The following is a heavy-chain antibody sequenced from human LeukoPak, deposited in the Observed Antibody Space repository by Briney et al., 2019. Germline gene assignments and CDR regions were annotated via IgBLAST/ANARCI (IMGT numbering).Heavy chain of an antibody. CDR1: GYTFTSYD. V-gene: IGHV1-8*01. J-gene: IGHJ4*02. D-gene: IGHD2-15*01. CDR3: ARDDGWRVVVVAATDGFDY. CDR2: MNPNSGNT. Sequence: ASVKVSCKASGYTFTSYDINWVRQATGQGLEWMGWMNPNSGNTGYAQKFQGRVTMTRDTSISTAYMELSRLRSDDTAVYYCARDDGWRVVVVAATDGFDYWGQGTLVTVSS.